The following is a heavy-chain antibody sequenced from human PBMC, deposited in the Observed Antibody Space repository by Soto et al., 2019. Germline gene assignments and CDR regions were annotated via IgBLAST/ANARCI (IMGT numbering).Heavy chain of an antibody. J-gene: IGHJ6*02. Sequence: QVQLVQSGNEVKKPGASVNVSCKASGYSFTRYGISWVRQAPGQGLEWMGWISGYNGKTKYAQKLQGRVSMTTDTSTSTAYMELRSLGSDDTAVYYWAREGDRPYYYYGMDVWGQGTTVTVSS. V-gene: IGHV1-18*01. CDR2: ISGYNGKT. CDR3: AREGDRPYYYYGMDV. CDR1: GYSFTRYG. D-gene: IGHD3-16*01.